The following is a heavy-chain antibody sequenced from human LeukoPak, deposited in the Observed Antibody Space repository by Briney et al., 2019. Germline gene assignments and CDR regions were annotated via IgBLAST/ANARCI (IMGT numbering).Heavy chain of an antibody. D-gene: IGHD3-22*01. CDR3: ASGKGYYDSSGYYDGAY. Sequence: SVKVSCKASGGTFSSYAISWVRQAPGQGLEWMGRIIPIFGTANYAQKFQGRVTITTDESTSTAYMELSSLRSEDTAVYYCASGKGYYDSSGYYDGAYWVQGTLVTVSS. CDR1: GGTFSSYA. J-gene: IGHJ4*02. V-gene: IGHV1-69*05. CDR2: IIPIFGTA.